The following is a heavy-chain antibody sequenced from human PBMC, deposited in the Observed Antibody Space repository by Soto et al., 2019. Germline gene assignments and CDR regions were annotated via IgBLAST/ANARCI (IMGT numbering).Heavy chain of an antibody. D-gene: IGHD6-13*01. V-gene: IGHV4-59*01. J-gene: IGHJ6*03. CDR3: ARDIAAPTSTNFYYYYMDV. Sequence: SETLSLTCTVSGGSISSFYWSWIRQPLGRGLEWIGYIYYSGSTNYNPSLKSRVTISVDTSKNQFSLKLSSVTAADTAVYYCARDIAAPTSTNFYYYYMDVWGKGTTVTVSS. CDR1: GGSISSFY. CDR2: IYYSGST.